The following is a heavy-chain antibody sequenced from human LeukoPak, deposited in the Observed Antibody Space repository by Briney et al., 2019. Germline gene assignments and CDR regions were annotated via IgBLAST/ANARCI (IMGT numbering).Heavy chain of an antibody. CDR2: ISRGGSPI. V-gene: IGHV3-48*04. D-gene: IGHD3-3*01. CDR3: ARVSWRGEIY. CDR1: GFTFSSYR. J-gene: IGHJ4*02. Sequence: PGGSLRLSCAASGFTFSSYRMNWVRQAPGKGLEWVSSISRGGSPIYYADSVRGRFTTSRDNAKKSLFLQMNSLRAEDTGVYYCARVSWRGEIYWGQGTLVSVSS.